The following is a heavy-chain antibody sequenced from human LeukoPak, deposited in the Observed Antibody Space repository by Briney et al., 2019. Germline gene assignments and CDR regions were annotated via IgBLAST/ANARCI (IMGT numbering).Heavy chain of an antibody. CDR3: ARSNYYDSSGYFLGEDY. D-gene: IGHD3-22*01. CDR1: GGTFSSYA. V-gene: IGHV1-69*06. Sequence: GASVKVSCKASGGTFSSYAISWVRQAPGQGLEWMGGIIPIFGTANYAQKFQGRVTITADKSTSTAYMELSSLRSEDTAVYYCARSNYYDSSGYFLGEDYWGQGTLVTVSS. J-gene: IGHJ4*02. CDR2: IIPIFGTA.